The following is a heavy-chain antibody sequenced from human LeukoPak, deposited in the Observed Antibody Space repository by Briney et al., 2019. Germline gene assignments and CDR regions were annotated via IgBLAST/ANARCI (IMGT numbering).Heavy chain of an antibody. CDR1: GFTFDDYA. CDR3: AKGYGSGSYYNG. V-gene: IGHV3-9*01. J-gene: IGHJ4*02. Sequence: GGSLRLSCAASGFTFDDYAMHWVRQAPGKGLEWVSGISWSSGSIGYADSVKGRFTISRDNAKNSLYLQMNSLRAEDTALYYCAKGYGSGSYYNGWGQGTLVTVSS. CDR2: ISWSSGSI. D-gene: IGHD3-10*01.